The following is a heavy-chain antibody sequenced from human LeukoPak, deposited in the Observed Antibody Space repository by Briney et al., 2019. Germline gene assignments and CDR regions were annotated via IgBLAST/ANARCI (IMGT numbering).Heavy chain of an antibody. CDR1: GFTVSSNY. Sequence: PGGCLRLSCAASGFTVSSNYMNWVRQAPGKGLEWVSVIYSGGSTHYADSVKGRFTISRDNSKNTLYLQMNSLRAEDTAVYYCARDSRRGYDSSGYNFDYWGQGTLVTVSS. CDR3: ARDSRRGYDSSGYNFDY. CDR2: IYSGGST. J-gene: IGHJ4*02. D-gene: IGHD3-22*01. V-gene: IGHV3-66*01.